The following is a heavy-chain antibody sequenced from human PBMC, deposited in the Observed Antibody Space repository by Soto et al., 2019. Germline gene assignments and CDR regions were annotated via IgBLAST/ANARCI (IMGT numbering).Heavy chain of an antibody. J-gene: IGHJ5*02. CDR1: GYTFTNYG. CDR2: LNAANGDT. V-gene: IGHV1-3*01. Sequence: ASVKVSCKAAGYTFTNYGIHWLRQAPGQGLEWMGWLNAANGDTIYSPRFQGRATITRDTSASTAYMELSSLRSEDTAVYYCVRRHVSATGIDWFDPWGQGTLVTVSS. D-gene: IGHD6-13*01. CDR3: VRRHVSATGIDWFDP.